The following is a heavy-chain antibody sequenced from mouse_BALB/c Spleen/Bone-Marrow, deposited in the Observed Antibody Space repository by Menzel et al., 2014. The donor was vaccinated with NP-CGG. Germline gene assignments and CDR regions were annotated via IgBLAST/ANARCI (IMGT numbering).Heavy chain of an antibody. CDR3: ARDAMDY. J-gene: IGHJ4*01. Sequence: VQLQQSGAELVRPGVSVKISCKGSGYTFTDYAMHWVKQSHAKSLEWIGVISTYYGDASYNQKFEGKATMTVDKSSSTAYMEPARLTSEDSAIYYCARDAMDYWGQGTSVTVSS. CDR1: GYTFTDYA. V-gene: IGHV1S137*01. CDR2: ISTYYGDA.